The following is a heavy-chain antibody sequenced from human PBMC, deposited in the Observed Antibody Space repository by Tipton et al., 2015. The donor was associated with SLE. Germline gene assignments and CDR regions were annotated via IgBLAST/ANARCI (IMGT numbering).Heavy chain of an antibody. D-gene: IGHD6-13*01. CDR3: ARGGAPAAYYYAMDV. CDR2: MFRSGST. Sequence: TLSLTCTVSGGPIGSGNHHWSWIRQPAGKGLEWIGRMFRSGSTNYNPSLKSRVTISLDTSKNQFSLRLNSVTGADTAVYYCARGGAPAAYYYAMDVWGQGTMVTVSS. J-gene: IGHJ6*02. V-gene: IGHV4-61*02. CDR1: GGPIGSGNHH.